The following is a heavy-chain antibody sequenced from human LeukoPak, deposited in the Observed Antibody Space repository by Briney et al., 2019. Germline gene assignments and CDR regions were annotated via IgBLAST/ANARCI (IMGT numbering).Heavy chain of an antibody. Sequence: SETLSLTCAVYGGSFSGYYWSWIRQPPGKGLEWIGEINHSGSTNYNPSLKSRVTISVDTSKNQFSLKLSSVTAADTAVYYCARAPTWQSMVRGAPFDYWGQGTLVTVSS. V-gene: IGHV4-34*01. D-gene: IGHD3-10*01. CDR3: ARAPTWQSMVRGAPFDY. J-gene: IGHJ4*02. CDR2: INHSGST. CDR1: GGSFSGYY.